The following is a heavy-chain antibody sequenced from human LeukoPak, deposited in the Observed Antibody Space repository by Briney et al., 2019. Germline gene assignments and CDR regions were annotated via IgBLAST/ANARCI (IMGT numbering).Heavy chain of an antibody. CDR1: GYRFTGYY. CDR2: INPNSGGT. V-gene: IGHV1-2*02. D-gene: IGHD3-10*01. J-gene: IGHJ4*02. Sequence: ASVKVSCKASGYRFTGYYIHWARQAPGQGLEWMGWINPNSGGTNYAQKFQGRVTMTRDTSVSTAYMEVSRLRSDDTAVYYCARDRRGYYDSGSYYPLIWGQGTLVTVSS. CDR3: ARDRRGYYDSGSYYPLI.